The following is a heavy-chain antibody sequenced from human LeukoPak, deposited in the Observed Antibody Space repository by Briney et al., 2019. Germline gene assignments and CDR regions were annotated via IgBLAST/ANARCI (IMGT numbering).Heavy chain of an antibody. D-gene: IGHD4-17*01. CDR2: INPSGGST. CDR3: ARDGTYGDYGPPLDNWFDP. CDR1: GYTFTSYY. V-gene: IGHV1-46*01. Sequence: ASVKVSCKASGYTFTSYYMHWVQQAPGQGLEWMGIINPSGGSTSYAQKFQGRVTMTRDTSTSTVYMELSSLRSEDTAVYYCARDGTYGDYGPPLDNWFDPWGQGTLVTVSS. J-gene: IGHJ5*02.